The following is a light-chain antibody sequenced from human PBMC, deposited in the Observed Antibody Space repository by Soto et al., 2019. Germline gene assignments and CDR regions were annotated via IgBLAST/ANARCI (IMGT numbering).Light chain of an antibody. V-gene: IGKV3-11*01. J-gene: IGKJ2*01. CDR2: DAS. Sequence: EIVLTQSPATLSLSPGERATLSCRASQSVSSYLAWYQQKPGQAPRLLIYDASNRATGIPARFSGSGSGTDIPLTISSLEPEDFAVYYCQQRRNWPRTFGQGTKLELK. CDR1: QSVSSY. CDR3: QQRRNWPRT.